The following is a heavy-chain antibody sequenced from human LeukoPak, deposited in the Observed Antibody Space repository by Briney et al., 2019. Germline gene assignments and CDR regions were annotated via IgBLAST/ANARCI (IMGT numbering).Heavy chain of an antibody. Sequence: SETLSLTCSVSGGSISSSSYYWGWIRQPPGKGLEWIGNIYCSGNTYYSPSLKSRVTISVDTSKNQFSLRLSSVTAADTAVYYCARQEGSGWYFDYWGQGTPVTVSS. V-gene: IGHV4-39*01. CDR3: ARQEGSGWYFDY. CDR1: GGSISSSSYY. D-gene: IGHD6-19*01. J-gene: IGHJ4*02. CDR2: IYCSGNT.